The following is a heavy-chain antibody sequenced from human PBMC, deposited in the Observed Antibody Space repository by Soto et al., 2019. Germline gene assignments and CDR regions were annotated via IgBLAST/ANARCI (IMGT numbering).Heavy chain of an antibody. CDR3: AHRRSTSYYDY. CDR2: IYWDDNK. V-gene: IGHV2-5*02. D-gene: IGHD2-2*01. J-gene: IGHJ4*02. Sequence: QITLKESGPTLVKPTQTLTLTCTFSGFSLSTSGLGVGWIRQPPGKALEWLAVIYWDDNKLYSPSLKSRLTITKDSSKNQVVLTIANMDPVDTAIYYCAHRRSTSYYDYWGQGTLVTVTS. CDR1: GFSLSTSGLG.